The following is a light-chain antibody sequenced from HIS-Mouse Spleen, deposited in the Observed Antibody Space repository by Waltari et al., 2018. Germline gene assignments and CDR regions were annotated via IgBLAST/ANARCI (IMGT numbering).Light chain of an antibody. Sequence: DIVLTQSPGTLSLSPGERATLSCRASQSVSSSYLAWYQQKPGQAPRLLIYGASSRATGIPDRVRGSGSGTDFTLTISGLEPEDFAVYYCKQYGSSPPTFGQGTKVEIK. J-gene: IGKJ1*01. CDR2: GAS. V-gene: IGKV3-20*01. CDR3: KQYGSSPPT. CDR1: QSVSSSY.